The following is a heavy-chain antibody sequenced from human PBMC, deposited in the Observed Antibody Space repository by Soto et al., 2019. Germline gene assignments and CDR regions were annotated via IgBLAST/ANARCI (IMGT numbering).Heavy chain of an antibody. D-gene: IGHD2-15*01. CDR3: ASQVNGSTAGDI. J-gene: IGHJ3*02. CDR1: GYTFTSYG. Sequence: ASVKVSCKASGYTFTSYGISWVRQAPGQGLEWMGWISAYNGNTNYAQKLQGRVTMTTDTSTSTAYMELRSLRSDDTAVYYCASQVNGSTAGDIWGQGSMVTVSS. V-gene: IGHV1-18*01. CDR2: ISAYNGNT.